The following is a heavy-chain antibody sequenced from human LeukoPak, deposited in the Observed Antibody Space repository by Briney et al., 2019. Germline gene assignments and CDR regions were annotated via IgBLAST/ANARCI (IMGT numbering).Heavy chain of an antibody. CDR1: GFTFSSYG. J-gene: IGHJ4*02. V-gene: IGHV3-23*01. CDR2: ISGSSGRT. Sequence: GGSLRLSCAASGFTFSSYGMHWVRQAPGKGLEWVSAISGSSGRTYYADFVKGRFTISRDNSKNTLYLQMNSLRAGDTAIYFCAKPARTDYTDYWGQGTLVTVSS. CDR3: AKPARTDYTDY. D-gene: IGHD1-14*01.